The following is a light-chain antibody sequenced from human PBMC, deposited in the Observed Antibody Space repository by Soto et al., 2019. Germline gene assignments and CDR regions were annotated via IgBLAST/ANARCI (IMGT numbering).Light chain of an antibody. CDR3: QCYDSRLSVV. CDR1: TSNIGAGYD. CDR2: SNN. Sequence: QSVLTQPPSVSGAPGQRVTISCTGSTSNIGAGYDVHWYQQLPGTAPKLLIYSNNNRPSGVPDRFSGSKSGTSASLAITGLQAEDEADYCCQCYDSRLSVVFGGGTKLTVL. J-gene: IGLJ2*01. V-gene: IGLV1-40*01.